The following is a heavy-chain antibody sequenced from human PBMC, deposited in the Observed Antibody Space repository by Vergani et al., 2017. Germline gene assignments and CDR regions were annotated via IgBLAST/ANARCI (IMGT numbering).Heavy chain of an antibody. J-gene: IGHJ2*01. D-gene: IGHD2-2*01. CDR2: IYHSGST. V-gene: IGHV4-30-2*01. CDR1: GGSISSGGYS. CDR3: ARHAVPAAMKSMAGYFDL. Sequence: QLQLQESGSGLVKPSQTLSLTCAVSGGSISSGGYSWSWIRQPPGKGLEWIGYIYHSGSTYYNPSLKSRVTISVDRSKNQFSLKLSSVTAADTAVYYCARHAVPAAMKSMAGYFDLWGRGTLVTVSS.